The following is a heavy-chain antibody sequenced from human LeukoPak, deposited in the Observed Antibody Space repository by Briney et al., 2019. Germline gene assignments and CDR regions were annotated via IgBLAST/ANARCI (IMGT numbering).Heavy chain of an antibody. CDR3: AREGYSGYDFRY. CDR2: INAGNGNT. D-gene: IGHD5-12*01. J-gene: IGHJ4*02. V-gene: IGHV1-3*03. Sequence: ASVKVSCKASGYTFTSYAMHWVRQAPGQRLEWMGWINAGNGNTKYSQEFQGRVTITRDTSASTAYMELSSLRSEDMAVYYCAREGYSGYDFRYWGQGTLVTVSS. CDR1: GYTFTSYA.